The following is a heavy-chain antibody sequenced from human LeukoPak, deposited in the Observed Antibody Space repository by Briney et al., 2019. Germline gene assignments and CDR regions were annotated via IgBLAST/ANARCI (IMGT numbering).Heavy chain of an antibody. J-gene: IGHJ3*02. Sequence: SETLPLTCAVYGGSFTDYYWSWIRQSPGKGLDWIGEINHSGSTNYNPSLKSRLTISVDTSKNQFSLKLSSVTAADTAVYYCARGPYSYDSSGAFDIWGQGTMVTVSS. CDR2: INHSGST. CDR1: GGSFTDYY. V-gene: IGHV4-34*01. D-gene: IGHD3-22*01. CDR3: ARGPYSYDSSGAFDI.